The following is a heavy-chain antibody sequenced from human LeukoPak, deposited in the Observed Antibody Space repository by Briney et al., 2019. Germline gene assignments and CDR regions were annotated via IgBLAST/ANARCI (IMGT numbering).Heavy chain of an antibody. CDR1: GLTVSSNF. V-gene: IGHV3-53*01. Sequence: GGSLRLSCAATGLTVSSNFMSWVRQAPGKGLEWVSVIYGGGSTYYADSVKGRFTISRDTPKNTLYLQMNSLRVEDTAVYYCANNRYCSSTSCYYFDYWGQGTLVTVSS. J-gene: IGHJ4*02. D-gene: IGHD2-2*01. CDR2: IYGGGST. CDR3: ANNRYCSSTSCYYFDY.